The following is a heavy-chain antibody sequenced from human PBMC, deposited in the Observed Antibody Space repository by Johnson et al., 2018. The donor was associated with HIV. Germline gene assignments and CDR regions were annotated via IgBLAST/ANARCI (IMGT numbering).Heavy chain of an antibody. V-gene: IGHV3-11*04. J-gene: IGHJ3*02. Sequence: QVQLVESGGGLVKPGGSLRLSCAASGFSLSDYYMSWIRQAPGKGREWVSYIGGSGRTIYYADSLRGRFTISRDNAKNSLYLQMNSLRVEDTAVYYCAREITLIMGAGAAFDIWGQGTMVTVSS. CDR1: GFSLSDYY. CDR2: IGGSGRTI. CDR3: AREITLIMGAGAAFDI. D-gene: IGHD3-22*01.